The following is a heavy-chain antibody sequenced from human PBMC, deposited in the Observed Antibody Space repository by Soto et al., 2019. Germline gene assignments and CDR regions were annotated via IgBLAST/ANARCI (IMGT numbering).Heavy chain of an antibody. D-gene: IGHD2-15*01. CDR1: GDSVSSNSAA. CDR2: TYYRSKWYN. J-gene: IGHJ6*02. CDR3: ERDLVVVAATINYDYEYYGMDV. V-gene: IGHV6-1*01. Sequence: SQTLSLTCAISGDSVSSNSAAWNWIRQSPSRGLEWLGRTYYRSKWYNDYAVSLESRITINPDTSKNQFSLQLNSVTPEDTAVYYCERDLVVVAATINYDYEYYGMDVWGQGTTVTVSS.